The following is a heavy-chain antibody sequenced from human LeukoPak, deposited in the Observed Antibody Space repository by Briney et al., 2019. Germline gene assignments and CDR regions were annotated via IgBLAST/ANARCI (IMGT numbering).Heavy chain of an antibody. Sequence: GGSLRLSCAASGFTFSSYWISWVRQAPGKGLEWVANIKQDGSEKYYVDSVKGRFTISRDNAKNSLYLQMNSLRAEDTAVYYCARDDPLRTFDYWGQGILVTVSS. J-gene: IGHJ4*02. CDR3: ARDDPLRTFDY. D-gene: IGHD1-14*01. V-gene: IGHV3-7*01. CDR1: GFTFSSYW. CDR2: IKQDGSEK.